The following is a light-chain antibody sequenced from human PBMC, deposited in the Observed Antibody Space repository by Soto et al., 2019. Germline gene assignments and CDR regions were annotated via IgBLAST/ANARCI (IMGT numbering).Light chain of an antibody. Sequence: DIQMTQSLSSLSASVGDRFTITCQASQNITNYLNWYQQKPGRAPKLLIYDASNLEAGVPSRFRGSGSGTDFTFTISRLQPEEIATDDCQQYENLPTFGQGTRLEIK. CDR3: QQYENLPT. CDR2: DAS. CDR1: QNITNY. J-gene: IGKJ5*01. V-gene: IGKV1-33*01.